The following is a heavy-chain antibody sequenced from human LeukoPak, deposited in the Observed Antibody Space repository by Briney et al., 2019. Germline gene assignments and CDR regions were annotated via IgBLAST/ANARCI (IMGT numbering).Heavy chain of an antibody. CDR1: EFTINDAW. J-gene: IGHJ4*02. CDR2: IKSKTDGGTT. CDR3: SSWGSTPGVSSDDY. V-gene: IGHV3-15*01. Sequence: GGSLRLSCAASEFTINDAWMSWVRQAPGKGLEWVGRIKSKTDGGTTEYAAPVKGRFTISRDDSKNTLYLQMNSLKTEDTAMYYCSSWGSTPGVSSDDYWVPGTLVTVSS. D-gene: IGHD6-6*01.